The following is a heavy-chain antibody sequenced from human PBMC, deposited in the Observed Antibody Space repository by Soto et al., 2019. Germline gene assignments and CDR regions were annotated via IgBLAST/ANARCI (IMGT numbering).Heavy chain of an antibody. CDR3: ARYAKTTVTTDLYYFDY. CDR1: GGSFSGYY. J-gene: IGHJ4*02. CDR2: INHSGST. Sequence: KPSETLSLTCAVYGGSFSGYYWSWIRQPPGKGLEWIGEINHSGSTNYNPSLKSRVTISVDTSKNQFSLKLSSVTAADTAVYYCARYAKTTVTTDLYYFDYWGQGTLVTVSS. D-gene: IGHD4-17*01. V-gene: IGHV4-34*01.